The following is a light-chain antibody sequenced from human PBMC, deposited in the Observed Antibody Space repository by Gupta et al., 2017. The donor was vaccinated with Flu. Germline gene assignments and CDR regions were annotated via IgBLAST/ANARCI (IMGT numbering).Light chain of an antibody. Sequence: DIQMTQSPSSLSASVGDRVTITCRASQSISKNLNWYQQKPGQAPNVLIYTASTLESGIPARFSGSGSGTEFTLTISSLQPEDFAAYYCQQSYNTPFTFGGGTKVEIK. CDR3: QQSYNTPFT. V-gene: IGKV1-39*01. CDR2: TAS. J-gene: IGKJ4*01. CDR1: QSISKN.